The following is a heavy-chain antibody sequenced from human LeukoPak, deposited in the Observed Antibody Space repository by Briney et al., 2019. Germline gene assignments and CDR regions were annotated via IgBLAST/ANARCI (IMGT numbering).Heavy chain of an antibody. V-gene: IGHV1-18*01. J-gene: IGHJ4*02. Sequence: ASVKVSCKASGYTFTSYGISWVRQAPGQGLEWMGWISAYNGNTNYAQKLQGRVTMTTDTSTSTAYMELRSLRSDDTAVYYCARDFGVVPAAHGYSSGWGPDYWGQGTLVTVSS. CDR2: ISAYNGNT. D-gene: IGHD6-19*01. CDR1: GYTFTSYG. CDR3: ARDFGVVPAAHGYSSGWGPDY.